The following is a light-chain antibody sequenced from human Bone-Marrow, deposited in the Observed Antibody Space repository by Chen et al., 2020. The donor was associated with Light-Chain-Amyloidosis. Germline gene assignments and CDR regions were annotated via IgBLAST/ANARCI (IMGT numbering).Light chain of an antibody. Sequence: SYELTQPPSVSVSPGQTARITCSGDDLPTKYAYWYQQKPGQAPLLVIHRDTERPSGISERFSGSRSGTTATLPISGVQAEDEADYHCQSADSSGTYEVIFGGGTKLTVL. CDR2: RDT. J-gene: IGLJ2*01. CDR3: QSADSSGTYEVI. CDR1: DLPTKY. V-gene: IGLV3-25*03.